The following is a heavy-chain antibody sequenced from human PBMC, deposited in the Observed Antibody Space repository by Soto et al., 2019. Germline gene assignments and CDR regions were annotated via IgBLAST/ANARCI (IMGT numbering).Heavy chain of an antibody. CDR1: GGSISSGGYY. CDR2: IYYTGSM. D-gene: IGHD4-17*01. Sequence: LSETLSITCTVSGGSISSGGYYWSWVRQHPGKGLEWIGYIYYTGSMYYNPSLKSRATISVDTSKNQSSLKLSSVPAADTAVYYCARARDYGDYFDYWGQGTLVTVS. J-gene: IGHJ4*02. V-gene: IGHV4-31*03. CDR3: ARARDYGDYFDY.